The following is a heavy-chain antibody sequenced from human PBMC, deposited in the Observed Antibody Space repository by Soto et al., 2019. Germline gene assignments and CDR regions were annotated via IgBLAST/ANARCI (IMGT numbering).Heavy chain of an antibody. D-gene: IGHD3-22*01. J-gene: IGHJ6*02. CDR1: GGTFSSYA. CDR2: IIPIFGTA. Sequence: ASVKVSCKASGGTFSSYAISWVRQAPGQGLEWMGGIIPIFGTANYAQKFQGRVTITADESTSTAYMELSSLRSEDTAVYYCAREGLYYENFYYYYGMDVWGQGTTVNVSS. CDR3: AREGLYYENFYYYYGMDV. V-gene: IGHV1-69*13.